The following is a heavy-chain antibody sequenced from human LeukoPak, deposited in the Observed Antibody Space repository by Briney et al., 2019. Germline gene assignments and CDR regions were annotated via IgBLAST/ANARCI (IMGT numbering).Heavy chain of an antibody. CDR2: IYYSGST. CDR3: ARQRYCGGDCYSPPRDY. CDR1: GGSISSSSYY. V-gene: IGHV4-39*01. Sequence: SETLSLTCTVSGGSISSSSYYWGWIRQPPGKGLEWIGSIYYSGSTYYNPSLKSRVTISVDTSKNQFSLKLSSVTAADMAVYYCARQRYCGGDCYSPPRDYWGQGTLVTVSS. D-gene: IGHD2-21*02. J-gene: IGHJ4*02.